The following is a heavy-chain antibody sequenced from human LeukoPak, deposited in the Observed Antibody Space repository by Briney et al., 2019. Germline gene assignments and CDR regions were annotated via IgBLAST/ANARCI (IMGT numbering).Heavy chain of an antibody. D-gene: IGHD3-22*01. V-gene: IGHV4-59*01. CDR1: GGSISGYY. Sequence: SETLSLTCTVSGGSISGYYWNYFRQPPGKGLEWIGNIYYSGSTNYNPSLKSRVTISVDTSKNQFSLKLSSVTAADTAVYYCTRGSIAYYYMDVWGKGTTVTISS. CDR2: IYYSGST. J-gene: IGHJ6*03. CDR3: TRGSIAYYYMDV.